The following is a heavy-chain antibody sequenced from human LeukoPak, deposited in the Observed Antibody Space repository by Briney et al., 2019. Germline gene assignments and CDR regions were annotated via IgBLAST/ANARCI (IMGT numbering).Heavy chain of an antibody. D-gene: IGHD3-10*01. Sequence: GGSLRLSCAASGFTFSSYAMHWVRQAPGKGLEWVAVLSYDGSNKYYADSVKGRFTISRDNSKNTLYLQMNSLRAEDTAVYYYARDPTYYYGSGSYYNGVYFLHWGQGTLVTVSS. CDR1: GFTFSSYA. J-gene: IGHJ1*01. CDR2: LSYDGSNK. CDR3: ARDPTYYYGSGSYYNGVYFLH. V-gene: IGHV3-30-3*01.